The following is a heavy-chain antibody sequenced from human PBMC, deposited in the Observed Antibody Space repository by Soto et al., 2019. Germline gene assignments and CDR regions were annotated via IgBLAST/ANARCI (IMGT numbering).Heavy chain of an antibody. CDR1: GVSISSCGYS. CDR3: AREHVSGSCPGWFDP. CDR2: IYHSGST. J-gene: IGHJ5*02. V-gene: IGHV4-30-2*01. Sequence: QLQLQESGSGLVKPSQTLSLTCAVSGVSISSCGYSWSWIRKPPGKGLEWIGYIYHSGSTYYNPPLTSRATVSVDRPKNQFSLKQTSVTAADTAGYDCAREHVSGSCPGWFDPWGQGTLVTVSS. D-gene: IGHD1-26*01.